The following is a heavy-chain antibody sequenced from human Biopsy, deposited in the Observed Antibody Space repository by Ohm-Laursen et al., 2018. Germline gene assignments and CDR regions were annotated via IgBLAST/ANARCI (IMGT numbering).Heavy chain of an antibody. Sequence: TLSLTCAVSGGSISGYHWSWIRKSPGKGLEWLAYISYTEGITSNPSLNGRATMSLDTSKNQFSLRLIYVTAADTAVYYCARMPHFDYWGQGILVTVSS. CDR1: GGSISGYH. D-gene: IGHD2-2*01. J-gene: IGHJ4*02. CDR2: ISYTEGI. CDR3: ARMPHFDY. V-gene: IGHV4-59*01.